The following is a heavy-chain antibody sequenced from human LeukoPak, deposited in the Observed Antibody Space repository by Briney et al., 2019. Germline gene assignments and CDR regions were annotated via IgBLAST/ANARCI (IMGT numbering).Heavy chain of an antibody. J-gene: IGHJ4*02. CDR1: GVSFSGYY. V-gene: IGHV4-34*01. CDR3: AGDRDGIFDY. Sequence: SETLSLTCAAYGVSFSGYYWSWIRQPPGKGLEWIGEINHSGSTNYNPSLKSRVTISIDMSKNQFSLQLSSGTAADTGMYYCAGDRDGIFDYWGQGTLVTVSS. D-gene: IGHD3-10*01. CDR2: INHSGST.